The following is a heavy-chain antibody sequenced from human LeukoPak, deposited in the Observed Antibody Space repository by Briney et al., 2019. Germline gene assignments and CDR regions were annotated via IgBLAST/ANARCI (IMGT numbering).Heavy chain of an antibody. CDR2: ISGSSGST. CDR3: AKDIVATINYCEY. CDR1: GFTFSIYA. D-gene: IGHD5-12*01. J-gene: IGHJ4*02. V-gene: IGHV3-23*01. Sequence: PGGSLRLSCAGSGFTFSIYAMSWVRQAPGKGLEWVSSISGSSGSTYYADSVKGRFTISTDNFKNTLYLQMNSLRAEDTAVYYCAKDIVATINYCEYWGQGTLVTVSS.